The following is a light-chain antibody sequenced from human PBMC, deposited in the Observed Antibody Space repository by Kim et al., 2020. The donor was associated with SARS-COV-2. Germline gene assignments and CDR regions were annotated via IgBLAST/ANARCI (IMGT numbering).Light chain of an antibody. CDR3: SSYTSSSTSSYV. Sequence: SITISCTGTSSDVCGYNYVSWYQQHPGKAPKLMIYDVIKRPSGVSNRFSGSKSGNTASLTISGLQAEDEADYYCSSYTSSSTSSYVFGTGTKVTVL. CDR2: DVI. J-gene: IGLJ1*01. V-gene: IGLV2-14*04. CDR1: SSDVCGYNY.